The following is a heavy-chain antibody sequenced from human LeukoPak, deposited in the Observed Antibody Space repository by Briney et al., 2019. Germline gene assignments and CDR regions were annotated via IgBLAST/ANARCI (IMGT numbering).Heavy chain of an antibody. CDR1: GFTFSSYW. J-gene: IGHJ4*02. CDR2: INSDGSST. Sequence: GGSLRLSCAASGFTFSSYWMHWVRQAPGKGLVWVSRINSDGSSTSYADSVKGRSTISRDKAKNTLYLQMNSLRAEDTAVYYCAVRGYSGYDTSYFDYWGQGTLVTVSS. CDR3: AVRGYSGYDTSYFDY. D-gene: IGHD5-12*01. V-gene: IGHV3-74*01.